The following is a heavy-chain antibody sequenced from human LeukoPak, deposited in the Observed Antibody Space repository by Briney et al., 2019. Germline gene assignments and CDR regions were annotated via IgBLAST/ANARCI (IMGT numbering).Heavy chain of an antibody. D-gene: IGHD1-7*01. Sequence: SQTLSLTCTVSGGSISSGDYYWSWIRQPPGKGLEWIGYIYYSGSTYYNPSLKSRVTTSVDTSKNQFSLKLSSVTAADTAVYYCARAELELRGSMCWGQGTLVTVSS. J-gene: IGHJ4*02. CDR1: GGSISSGDYY. CDR2: IYYSGST. V-gene: IGHV4-30-4*08. CDR3: ARAELELRGSMC.